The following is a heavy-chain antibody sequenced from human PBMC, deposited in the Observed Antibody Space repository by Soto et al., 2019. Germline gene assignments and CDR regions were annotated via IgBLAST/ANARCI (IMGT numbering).Heavy chain of an antibody. J-gene: IGHJ4*02. CDR3: ARVVVVVAATHFDY. Sequence: SETLSLTCNVSGGSISSGDYYWSWIRQPPGKGLGWIGSIYYSGSTYYNPSLKSRVTISVDTSKNQFSLKLSSVTAADTAVYYCARVVVVVAATHFDYWGQGTLVTVSS. CDR1: GGSISSGDYY. CDR2: IYYSGST. V-gene: IGHV4-30-4*01. D-gene: IGHD2-15*01.